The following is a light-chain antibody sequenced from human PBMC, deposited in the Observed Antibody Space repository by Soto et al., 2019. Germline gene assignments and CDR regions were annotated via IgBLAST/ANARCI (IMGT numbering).Light chain of an antibody. V-gene: IGKV3-15*01. J-gene: IGKJ4*01. CDR3: QQYNNWPQLT. CDR2: GAS. Sequence: EIVLTQSPGTLSLSPGERATLSCRASQSVDSSHLAWYQHRPGRAPRLLIYGASTRATGIPARFSGSGSGTEFTLTISSLQSEDFAVYYCQQYNNWPQLTFGGGTKVDIK. CDR1: QSVDSSH.